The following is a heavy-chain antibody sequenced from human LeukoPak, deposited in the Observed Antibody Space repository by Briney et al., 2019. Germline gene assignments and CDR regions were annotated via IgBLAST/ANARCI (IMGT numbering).Heavy chain of an antibody. D-gene: IGHD3-9*01. CDR3: AKGTSSYYDILTGSTGDYFDY. CDR1: GFTFSSYG. V-gene: IGHV3-30*02. CDR2: IRYDGSNK. J-gene: IGHJ4*02. Sequence: GGSLRLSCAASGFTFSSYGMRWVRQAPGKGLEWVAFIRYDGSNKYYADSVKGRFTISRDNPKNTLYLQMNSLRAEDTAVYYCAKGTSSYYDILTGSTGDYFDYWGQGTLVTVSS.